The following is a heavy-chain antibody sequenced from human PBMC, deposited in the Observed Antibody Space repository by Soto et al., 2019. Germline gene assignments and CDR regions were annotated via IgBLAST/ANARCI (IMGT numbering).Heavy chain of an antibody. Sequence: GGSLRLSCAASGFTFSSYAMHWVRQAPGKGLEWVAVISYDGSNKYYADSVKGRFTISRDNSKNTLYLQMNSLRAEDTALYYCARVTCSGGSCYSRVLDYWAREPWSPSPQ. D-gene: IGHD2-15*01. J-gene: IGHJ4*02. CDR1: GFTFSSYA. CDR2: ISYDGSNK. CDR3: ARVTCSGGSCYSRVLDY. V-gene: IGHV3-30-3*01.